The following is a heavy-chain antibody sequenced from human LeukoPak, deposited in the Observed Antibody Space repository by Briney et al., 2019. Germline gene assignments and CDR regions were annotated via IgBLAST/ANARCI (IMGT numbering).Heavy chain of an antibody. CDR2: IRSKAYGGTT. V-gene: IGHV3-49*03. D-gene: IGHD6-6*01. CDR1: GFTFCDYA. CDR3: TRDLSVRSSSPLGY. Sequence: GGSLRLSCTASGFTFCDYAMSWFRQAPGKGREWVGFIRSKAYGGTTEYAASVKGRFTISRDDSKSIAYLQMNSLKTEDTAVYYCTRDLSVRSSSPLGYWGQGTLVTVSS. J-gene: IGHJ4*02.